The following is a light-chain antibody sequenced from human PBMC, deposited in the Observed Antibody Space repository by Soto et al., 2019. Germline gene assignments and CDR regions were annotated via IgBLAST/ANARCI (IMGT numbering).Light chain of an antibody. J-gene: IGLJ3*02. Sequence: QSVLTQSSSASASLGSSVTLTCTLSSGHSSYIIAWHQQQPGKAPRYLMKLEGSGSYNKGSRIPDRFSGSRSGADRYLTISNLQSEDEADYYCETWDSSIRVFGGGTKLTVL. CDR1: SGHSSYI. CDR3: ETWDSSIRV. V-gene: IGLV4-60*03. CDR2: LEGSGSY.